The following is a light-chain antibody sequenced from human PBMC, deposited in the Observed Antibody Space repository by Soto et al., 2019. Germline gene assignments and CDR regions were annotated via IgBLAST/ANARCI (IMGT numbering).Light chain of an antibody. V-gene: IGLV1-47*01. CDR3: AAWYDSLSRPG. Sequence: QSVLTQPPSASGTPGQRVTISCSGSSSNIGSNYVYWYQQFPGTAPKLLISRNSQRPSGVPDRFSASKSGTSASLAISGLRSEDEANYYCAAWYDSLSRPGFGGGTKLTVL. CDR2: RNS. J-gene: IGLJ3*02. CDR1: SSNIGSNY.